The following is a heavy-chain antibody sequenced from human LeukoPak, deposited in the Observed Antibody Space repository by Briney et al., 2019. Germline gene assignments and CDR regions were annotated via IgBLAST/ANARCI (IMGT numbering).Heavy chain of an antibody. J-gene: IGHJ2*01. CDR3: ARETVVPEGYFDL. CDR1: GFTFSSYS. Sequence: GGSLRLSCAASGFTFSSYSMNWVRQAPGKGLEWVSSISSSSYIYYADSVKGRFTISRDNAKNSLYLQMNSLRAEDTAVYYCARETVVPEGYFDLWGRGTLVTVSS. CDR2: ISSSSYI. D-gene: IGHD3-22*01. V-gene: IGHV3-21*01.